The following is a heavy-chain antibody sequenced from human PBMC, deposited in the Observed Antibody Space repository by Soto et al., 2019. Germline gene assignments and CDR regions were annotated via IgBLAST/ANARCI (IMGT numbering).Heavy chain of an antibody. CDR1: GGTFSSYA. J-gene: IGHJ5*02. V-gene: IGHV1-69*12. CDR2: IIPIFGTA. Sequence: QVQLVQSGAEVKKPGSSVKVSCKASGGTFSSYAISWVRQAPGQGLEWMGGIIPIFGTANYAQKFQGRVTITADEXXSXAXXELSSLRSEDTAVYYCARASTPIVLVPAANNWFDPWGQGTLVTVSS. D-gene: IGHD2-2*01. CDR3: ARASTPIVLVPAANNWFDP.